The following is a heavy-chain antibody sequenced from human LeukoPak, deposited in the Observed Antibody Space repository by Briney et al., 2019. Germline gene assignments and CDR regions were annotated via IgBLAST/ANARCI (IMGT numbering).Heavy chain of an antibody. Sequence: SETLSLTCTVSGGSISSYYWSWIRQPPGKGLEWIGYIYYSGSTNYNPSLKSRVTISVDTSKNQFSLKLGSVTAADTAVYYCARENHDYGDFSFFDYWGQGTLVTVSS. D-gene: IGHD4-17*01. CDR2: IYYSGST. J-gene: IGHJ4*02. V-gene: IGHV4-59*01. CDR3: ARENHDYGDFSFFDY. CDR1: GGSISSYY.